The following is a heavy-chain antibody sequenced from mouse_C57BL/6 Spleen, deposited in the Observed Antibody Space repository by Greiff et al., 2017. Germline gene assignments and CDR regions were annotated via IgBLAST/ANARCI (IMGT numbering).Heavy chain of an antibody. J-gene: IGHJ4*01. CDR3: ARSALGYAMDY. CDR1: GYTFTSYW. Sequence: VQLQQPGAELVMPGASVKLSCKASGYTFTSYWMHWVKQRPGQGLEWIGEIDPSDSYTNYNQKFKGKSTLTVDKSSSTAYMQLSSLTSEDSAVYYCARSALGYAMDYWGQGTSVTVSS. D-gene: IGHD1-2*01. V-gene: IGHV1-69*01. CDR2: IDPSDSYT.